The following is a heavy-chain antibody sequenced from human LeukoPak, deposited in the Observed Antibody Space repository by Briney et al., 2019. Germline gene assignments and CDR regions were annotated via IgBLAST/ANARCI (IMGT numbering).Heavy chain of an antibody. D-gene: IGHD5-18*01. J-gene: IGHJ4*02. Sequence: SETLSLTCTVSGGSISSSSYYWGWIRQPPGKGLEWIGSIYYSGSTYYNPSLKSRVTISVDTSKNQCSLKLSSVTAADTAVYYCARVKASYGSNRMYYFDYWGQGTLVTVSS. CDR3: ARVKASYGSNRMYYFDY. V-gene: IGHV4-39*07. CDR1: GGSISSSSYY. CDR2: IYYSGST.